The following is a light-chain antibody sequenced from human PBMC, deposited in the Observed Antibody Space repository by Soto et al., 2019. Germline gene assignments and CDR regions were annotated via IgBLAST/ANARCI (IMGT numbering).Light chain of an antibody. Sequence: VWTRSPGNLSLSPGEIATLSCRASQSGSNNYLAWYQQEPGKAPRLLIYDTSTRATGIPARFSGSGSGTEFTLTISSLQSEDFAVYYCQQYSNWPPITLGQAARMEI. CDR3: QQYSNWPPIT. CDR2: DTS. J-gene: IGKJ5*01. V-gene: IGKV3-15*01. CDR1: QSGSNN.